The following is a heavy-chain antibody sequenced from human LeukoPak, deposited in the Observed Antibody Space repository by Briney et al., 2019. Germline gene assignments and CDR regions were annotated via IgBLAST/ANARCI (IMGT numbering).Heavy chain of an antibody. Sequence: ASVKVSCKASGYSFSGHYMHWVRQAPGQGLEWMGWINPNSGGTNYAQNFQGWVTMTRDTSISTAYMELSRLRSDDTAVYYCASIAAAGLEFDYWGQGTLVTVSS. D-gene: IGHD6-13*01. CDR2: INPNSGGT. CDR3: ASIAAAGLEFDY. J-gene: IGHJ4*02. V-gene: IGHV1-2*04. CDR1: GYSFSGHY.